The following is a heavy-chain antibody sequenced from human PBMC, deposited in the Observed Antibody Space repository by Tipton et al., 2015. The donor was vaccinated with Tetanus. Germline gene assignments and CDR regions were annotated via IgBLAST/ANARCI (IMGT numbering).Heavy chain of an antibody. CDR2: IDYRGNT. CDR3: ASDPALMGNFDY. D-gene: IGHD2-2*01. J-gene: IGHJ4*02. Sequence: TLSLTCTVSGDSIDGGFKNWGWIRQQPGKGLEWIGNIDYRGNTYYNPSLRRRVTFSFDTSENQFSLKLTSVTAADTAVYYCASDPALMGNFDYWGQGTLVTVSS. CDR1: GDSIDGGFKN. V-gene: IGHV4-31*03.